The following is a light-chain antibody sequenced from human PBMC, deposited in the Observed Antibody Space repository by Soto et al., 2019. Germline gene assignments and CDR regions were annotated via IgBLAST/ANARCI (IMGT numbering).Light chain of an antibody. J-gene: IGLJ3*02. CDR2: KND. CDR3: AAWDDSLGGV. Sequence: QSVLTQPPSASGTPGQRVTISCSGSGSNIGSNYVYWYQQFPGTAPRLLLYKNDQRPSGVPDRFSGSKSGTSASLAISGLRSEFEDDYHCAAWDDSLGGVFAGGTMLTVL. V-gene: IGLV1-47*01. CDR1: GSNIGSNY.